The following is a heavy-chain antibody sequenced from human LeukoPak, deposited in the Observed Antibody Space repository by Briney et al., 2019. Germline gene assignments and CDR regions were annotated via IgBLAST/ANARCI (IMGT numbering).Heavy chain of an antibody. V-gene: IGHV3-7*01. CDR3: ATNSDYYDSSGYYYGVDY. CDR2: IKQDGSEK. D-gene: IGHD3-22*01. CDR1: GFTFSSYW. J-gene: IGHJ4*02. Sequence: GGSLRLSCAASGFTFSSYWMSWVRQAPGKGLEWVANIKQDGSEKYYVDSVKGRFAISRDNAKNSLYLQMNSLGAEDTAVYYCATNSDYYDSSGYYYGVDYWGQGTLVTVSS.